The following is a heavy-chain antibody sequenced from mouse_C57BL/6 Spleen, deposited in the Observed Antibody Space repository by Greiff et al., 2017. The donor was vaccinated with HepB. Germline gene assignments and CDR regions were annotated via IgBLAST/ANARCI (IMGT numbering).Heavy chain of an antibody. CDR1: GYTFTSYW. CDR3: ARGTGGLHYFDY. J-gene: IGHJ2*01. V-gene: IGHV1-69*01. Sequence: QVQLQQPGAELVMPGASVKLSCKASGYTFTSYWMHWVKQRPGQGLEWIGEIDPSDSYTNYNQKFKGKSTLTVDKSSSTAYMQLISLTSEDSAVYYCARGTGGLHYFDYWGQGTTLTVSS. D-gene: IGHD4-1*01. CDR2: IDPSDSYT.